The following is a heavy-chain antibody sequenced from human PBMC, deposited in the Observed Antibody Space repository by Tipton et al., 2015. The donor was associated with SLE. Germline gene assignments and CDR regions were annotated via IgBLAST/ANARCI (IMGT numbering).Heavy chain of an antibody. D-gene: IGHD2-2*01. J-gene: IGHJ5*02. CDR2: IHYTGST. Sequence: TLSLTCTVSGGSISSGSYYWSWIRENPGEGLEWIGYIHYTGSTYYNPSLKSRVSMSLDTSENQFSLKLTSVTAADTAMYFCARGIFEVVPASKGVWFDPWGQGTLATVSS. V-gene: IGHV4-31*03. CDR3: ARGIFEVVPASKGVWFDP. CDR1: GGSISSGSYY.